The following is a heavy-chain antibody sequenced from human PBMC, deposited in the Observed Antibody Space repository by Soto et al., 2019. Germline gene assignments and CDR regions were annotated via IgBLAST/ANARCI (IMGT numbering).Heavy chain of an antibody. D-gene: IGHD3-3*02. V-gene: IGHV4-31*03. CDR1: GGSISSGYY. CDR2: IYYSGNT. CDR3: ARDAPVALGVSNSMDV. J-gene: IGHJ6*02. Sequence: PSETLSLTCTVSGGSISSGYYWSWIRQHPVKGLEWIGYIYYSGNTYYNPSLKSRVSISLDTSKSQFSLKLDSVTAADTAVYYCARDAPVALGVSNSMDVWGQGTTVTVSS.